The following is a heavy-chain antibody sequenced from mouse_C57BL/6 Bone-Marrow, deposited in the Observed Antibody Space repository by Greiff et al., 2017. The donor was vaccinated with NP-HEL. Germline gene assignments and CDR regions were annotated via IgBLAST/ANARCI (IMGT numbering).Heavy chain of an antibody. Sequence: VQLQQSGAELVKPGASVKLSCKASGYAFSSYWMNWVKQRPGKGLEWIGQIYPGDGDTNYNGKFKGKATLTADKSSSTAYMQLSSLTSADSAVYVSASNPSCYYGSNPFDYWGQGTTLTVSS. D-gene: IGHD1-1*01. CDR3: ASNPSCYYGSNPFDY. J-gene: IGHJ2*01. CDR2: IYPGDGDT. CDR1: GYAFSSYW. V-gene: IGHV1-80*01.